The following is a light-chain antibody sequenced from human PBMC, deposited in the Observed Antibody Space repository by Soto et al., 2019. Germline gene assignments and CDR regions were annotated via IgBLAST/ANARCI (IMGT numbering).Light chain of an antibody. CDR2: GAS. CDR1: QSVSSSY. V-gene: IGKV3-20*01. J-gene: IGKJ5*01. CDR3: QQYGSSPSIT. Sequence: EIVLTQSPGTLSLSPGERATLSCRASQSVSSSYLAWYQQKPGQAPRLPIYGASSRATGIPDRCSGSGSGTDFTLTISRLEPEDFAVYYCQQYGSSPSITFGQGTRLEIK.